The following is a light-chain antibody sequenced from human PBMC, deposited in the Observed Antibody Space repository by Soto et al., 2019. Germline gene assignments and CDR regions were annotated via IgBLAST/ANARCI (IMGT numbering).Light chain of an antibody. CDR2: GAS. CDR3: QQYQSLT. Sequence: NVLKQSPSILALSPGDRATLSCRASQSVSSSYLAWYQHKPGQAPRLLIHGASSRVTGIPDRFSGSGSGTDFTLTITRLEPEDFAVYYCQQYQSLTFGGGTKVDIK. V-gene: IGKV3-20*01. J-gene: IGKJ4*01. CDR1: QSVSSSY.